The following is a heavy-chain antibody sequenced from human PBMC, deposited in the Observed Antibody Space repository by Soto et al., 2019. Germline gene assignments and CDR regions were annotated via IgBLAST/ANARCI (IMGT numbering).Heavy chain of an antibody. Sequence: GSLRLSCAASGFTFSSYAMSWVRQAPGKGLEWVSAISGSGGSTYYADSVKGRFTISRDNSKNTLYLQMNSLRAEDTAVYYCAKASAGSSWLYNWFDPWGQGTLVTVSS. CDR3: AKASAGSSWLYNWFDP. J-gene: IGHJ5*02. D-gene: IGHD6-13*01. V-gene: IGHV3-23*01. CDR1: GFTFSSYA. CDR2: ISGSGGST.